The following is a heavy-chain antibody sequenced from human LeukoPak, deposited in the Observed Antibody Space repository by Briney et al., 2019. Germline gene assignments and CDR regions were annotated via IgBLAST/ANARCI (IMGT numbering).Heavy chain of an antibody. CDR1: GFTFSSYW. D-gene: IGHD3-10*01. CDR3: ARAGYGSGSYYKGHPFGY. J-gene: IGHJ4*02. V-gene: IGHV3-7*01. CDR2: IKQDGSEK. Sequence: GGSLRLSCAASGFTFSSYWMSWVRQAPGKGLEWVANIKQDGSEKYYVDSVKGRFTISGDNAKNSLYLQMNSLRAEDTAVYYCARAGYGSGSYYKGHPFGYWGQGTLVTVSS.